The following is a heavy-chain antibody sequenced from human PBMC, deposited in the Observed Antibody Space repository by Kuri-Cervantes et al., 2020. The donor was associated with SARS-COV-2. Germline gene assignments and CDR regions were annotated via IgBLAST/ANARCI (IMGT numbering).Heavy chain of an antibody. Sequence: GESLKISCAASGFTFSSYAMHWVRQAPGKGLEWVAVIWYDGSNKYYADSVKGRFTISRDNSKNTLYLQMNSLRAEDTAVYYCARSYTAMDLRLLAYYYYGMDVWGQGTTVTCYS. D-gene: IGHD5-18*01. CDR1: GFTFSSYA. CDR3: ARSYTAMDLRLLAYYYYGMDV. V-gene: IGHV3-30*04. CDR2: IWYDGSNK. J-gene: IGHJ6*01.